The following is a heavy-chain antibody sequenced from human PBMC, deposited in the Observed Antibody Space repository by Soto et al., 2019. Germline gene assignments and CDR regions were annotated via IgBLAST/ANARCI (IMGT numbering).Heavy chain of an antibody. V-gene: IGHV1-3*01. CDR1: GYTFTNYA. CDR3: AREFQSLTNTWRECFQP. D-gene: IGHD2-21*01. Sequence: ASVKVSCKASGYTFTNYAVHWLRQAPGQSLEWMGWINAGNGNSKSSQKFQGRVTFTRDTSATTVYMELSSLRSEDTAVYYCAREFQSLTNTWRECFQPRGQGTLVTVSS. CDR2: INAGNGNS. J-gene: IGHJ1*01.